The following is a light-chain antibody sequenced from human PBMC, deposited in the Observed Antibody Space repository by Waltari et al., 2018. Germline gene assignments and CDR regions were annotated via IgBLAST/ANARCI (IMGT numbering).Light chain of an antibody. J-gene: IGKJ1*01. V-gene: IGKV4-1*01. CDR1: QSVLYSSNNKNY. CDR2: WAS. CDR3: QQYHTTLWT. Sequence: DIVMTQSPDSLAVSLGERATINCKFSQSVLYSSNNKNYLAWYQQKPGQTPKLLISWASTLESGVPDRFSGSGSGTDFTLTISSLQAEDVAVYYCQQYHTTLWTFGQGTKVEIK.